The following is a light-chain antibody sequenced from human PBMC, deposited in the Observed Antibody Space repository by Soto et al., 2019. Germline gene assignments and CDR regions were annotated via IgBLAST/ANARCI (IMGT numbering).Light chain of an antibody. J-gene: IGKJ4*01. Sequence: EIVLTQSPATLSLSPGERATLSCRASQSISYYLAWYQQKPGQAPRLLIYDASNRATGIPARFSGSGSGTDFTLTISSLGPADFAVYYCQQRSKWPPLTFGGGTKVEIK. CDR1: QSISYY. V-gene: IGKV3-11*01. CDR3: QQRSKWPPLT. CDR2: DAS.